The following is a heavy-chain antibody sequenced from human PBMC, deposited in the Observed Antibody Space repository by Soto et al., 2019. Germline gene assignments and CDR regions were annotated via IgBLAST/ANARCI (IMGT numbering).Heavy chain of an antibody. V-gene: IGHV3-23*01. D-gene: IGHD3-10*01. CDR3: AKENMQRGGLLDD. J-gene: IGHJ4*02. CDR2: ISGSGSKT. CDR1: GFTFSRHA. Sequence: EVQLLESRGSLVQPGGSLRLSCAASGFTFSRHAMSWVRQAPGKGLEWVSAISGSGSKTYYADSVKGRFTISRDNSKNTLYLQMNSLRADDTAVYYCAKENMQRGGLLDDWGQGTLVTVSS.